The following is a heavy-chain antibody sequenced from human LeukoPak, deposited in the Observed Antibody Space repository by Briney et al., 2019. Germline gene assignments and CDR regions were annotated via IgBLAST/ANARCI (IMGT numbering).Heavy chain of an antibody. CDR3: ARAGDLDGYNYSGDY. CDR2: IYPGDSDT. D-gene: IGHD5-24*01. V-gene: IGHV5-51*01. J-gene: IGHJ4*02. CDR1: GYSFTSYW. Sequence: GESLKISCKGSGYSFTSYWIGWVRQMPGKGLEWMGIIYPGDSDTRYSPSFQGQVTISADKSISTAYLQWSSLKASDTAMYYCARAGDLDGYNYSGDYWGQGTLVTVSS.